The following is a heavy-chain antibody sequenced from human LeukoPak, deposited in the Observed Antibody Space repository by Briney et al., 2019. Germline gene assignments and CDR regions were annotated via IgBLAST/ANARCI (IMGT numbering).Heavy chain of an antibody. Sequence: GGSLRLSCAASGFTVSSNYMSWVRQAPGKGLEWVSSISSSSSYIYYADSVKGRFTISRDNAKNSLYLQMNSLRAEDTAVYYCARIPAAAGRGYWGQGTLVTVSS. V-gene: IGHV3-21*01. D-gene: IGHD6-13*01. J-gene: IGHJ4*02. CDR1: GFTVSSNY. CDR3: ARIPAAAGRGY. CDR2: ISSSSSYI.